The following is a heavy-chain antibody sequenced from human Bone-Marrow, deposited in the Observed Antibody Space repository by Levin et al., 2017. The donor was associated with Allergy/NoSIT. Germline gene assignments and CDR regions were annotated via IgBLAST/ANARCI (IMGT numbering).Heavy chain of an antibody. V-gene: IGHV4-31*03. Sequence: PSETLSLTCTVSGDAISNGGYYWSWIRQHPGKGLEWIGYISFSGVTYYNPSLGSRVAISVDTSKNQFSLRLSSVTVADTAVYYCARVAWFAESYNYFDSWGQGTRVTVSS. CDR3: ARVAWFAESYNYFDS. J-gene: IGHJ4*02. CDR1: GDAISNGGYY. D-gene: IGHD3-10*01. CDR2: ISFSGVT.